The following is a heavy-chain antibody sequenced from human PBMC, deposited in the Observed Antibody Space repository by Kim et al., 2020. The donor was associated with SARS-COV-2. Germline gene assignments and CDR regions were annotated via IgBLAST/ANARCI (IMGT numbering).Heavy chain of an antibody. V-gene: IGHV3-11*03. J-gene: IGHJ4*02. D-gene: IGHD3-9*01. CDR3: ARRYGPGYYYDY. Sequence: GGSLRLSCAASGFTFSDYYMSWIRQAPGKGLEWVSYISSGGSVTTYADSVKGRFTISRDNPKNSLYLQLNSLRAEDTAVYYCARRYGPGYYYDYLGQGTLVTVSS. CDR2: ISSGGSVT. CDR1: GFTFSDYY.